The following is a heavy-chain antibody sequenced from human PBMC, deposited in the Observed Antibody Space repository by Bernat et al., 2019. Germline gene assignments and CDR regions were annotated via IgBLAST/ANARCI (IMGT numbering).Heavy chain of an antibody. D-gene: IGHD4-17*01. Sequence: EVQLVESGGGLVQPGGSLRLSCAASGFTFSSYAMHWVRQAPGKGLEYVSAINNNGGSTFYANSVKGRFTISRDNSKNTLYLQVDSLRAEDMAVYYCARTVWIPTPWYFDLWGRGTLVTVSS. CDR2: INNNGGST. CDR1: GFTFSSYA. J-gene: IGHJ2*01. CDR3: ARTVWIPTPWYFDL. V-gene: IGHV3-64*01.